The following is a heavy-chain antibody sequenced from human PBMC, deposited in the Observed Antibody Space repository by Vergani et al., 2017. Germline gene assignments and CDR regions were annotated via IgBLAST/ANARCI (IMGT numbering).Heavy chain of an antibody. D-gene: IGHD3-9*01. CDR1: GYTFSNYF. V-gene: IGHV1-46*01. Sequence: QVQVVQSGAEVKKSGASLKVSCKTSGYTFSNYFMPWVRKAPGQGLEWLGITNPCGGHTNYAQKFQGRVTMTRDTSTSTVYMELSSLRSEDTAIYYCARGDYGSLTGYRYWGQGTLVTVSA. CDR2: TNPCGGHT. CDR3: ARGDYGSLTGYRY. J-gene: IGHJ4*02.